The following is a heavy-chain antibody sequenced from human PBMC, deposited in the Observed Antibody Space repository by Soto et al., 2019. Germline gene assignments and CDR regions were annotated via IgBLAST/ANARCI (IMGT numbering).Heavy chain of an antibody. Sequence: TSVKVSCKASGYTFTGYAMHWVRQAPGQRLEWMGWINAGNGNTKYSQKFQGRVTITRDTSASTAYMELSSLRSEDTAVYYCARAVAVPADFDYWGPGTLVTVSS. CDR2: INAGNGNT. V-gene: IGHV1-3*01. CDR1: GYTFTGYA. D-gene: IGHD6-19*01. J-gene: IGHJ4*02. CDR3: ARAVAVPADFDY.